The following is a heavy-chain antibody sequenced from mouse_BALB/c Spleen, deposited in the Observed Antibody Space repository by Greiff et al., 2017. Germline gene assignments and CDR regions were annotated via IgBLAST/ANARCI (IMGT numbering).Heavy chain of an antibody. CDR1: GFNIKDYY. CDR2: IDPENGDT. J-gene: IGHJ2*01. V-gene: IGHV14-4*02. CDR3: NAWGGNYFPCDY. D-gene: IGHD2-1*01. Sequence: VQLQQSGAELVRSGASVKLSCTASGFNIKDYYMHWVKQRPEQGLEWIGWIDPENGDTEYAPKFQGKATMTADTSSNTAYLQLSSLTSEDTAVYYCNAWGGNYFPCDYWGKGTTLTVSS.